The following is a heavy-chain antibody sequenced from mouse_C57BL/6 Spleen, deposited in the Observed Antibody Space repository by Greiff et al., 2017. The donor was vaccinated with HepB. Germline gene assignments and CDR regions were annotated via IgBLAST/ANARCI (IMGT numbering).Heavy chain of an antibody. CDR2: ISSGSSTI. CDR3: ARPTGDDYLAWFAY. CDR1: GFTFSDYG. Sequence: EVQLVESGGGLVKPGGSLKLSCAASGFTFSDYGMHWVRQAPEKGLEWVAYISSGSSTIYYADTVKGRFTISRDNAKNTLFLQMTSLRSEDTAMYYCARPTGDDYLAWFAYWGQGTLVTVSA. V-gene: IGHV5-17*01. J-gene: IGHJ3*01. D-gene: IGHD2-4*01.